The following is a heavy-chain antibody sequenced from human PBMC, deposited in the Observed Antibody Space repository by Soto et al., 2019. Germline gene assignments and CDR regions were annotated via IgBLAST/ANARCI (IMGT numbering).Heavy chain of an antibody. J-gene: IGHJ4*02. D-gene: IGHD5-12*01. V-gene: IGHV3-30-3*01. Sequence: PGGSLSLSCAASGFTFSSYAMHWVRQAPGKGLEWVAVISYDGSNKYYADSVKGRFTISRDNSKNTLYLQMNSLRAEDTAVYYCARVRDGYNIYFDYWGQGTLVTVSS. CDR1: GFTFSSYA. CDR2: ISYDGSNK. CDR3: ARVRDGYNIYFDY.